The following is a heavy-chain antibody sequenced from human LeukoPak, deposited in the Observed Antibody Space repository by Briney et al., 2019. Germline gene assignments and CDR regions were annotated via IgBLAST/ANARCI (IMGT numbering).Heavy chain of an antibody. CDR3: ARAPGYSSSWYL. CDR1: GGSFSGYY. CDR2: INHSGST. V-gene: IGHV4-34*01. J-gene: IGHJ5*02. Sequence: PSETLSLTCAVYGGSFSGYYWSWVRQPPGKGLEWIGEINHSGSTNYNPSLKSRVTISVDTSKNQFSLKLSSVTAADTAVYYCARAPGYSSSWYLWGQGTLVTVSS. D-gene: IGHD6-13*01.